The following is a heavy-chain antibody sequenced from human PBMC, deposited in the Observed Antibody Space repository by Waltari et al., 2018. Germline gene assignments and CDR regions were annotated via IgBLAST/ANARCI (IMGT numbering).Heavy chain of an antibody. CDR2: IRYDGSDR. D-gene: IGHD2-2*01. CDR3: AKGGEAAMVSWFDP. CDR1: GFTFSNHG. J-gene: IGHJ5*02. Sequence: QVQLVASGGGVVQPGGSLRLSCVASGFTFSNHGFHWVRQAPGKGLEWVSFIRYDGSDRYFAASVKGRFTVSRDNSNNALYLQMNSLRVEDTAMYFCAKGGEAAMVSWFDPWGQGTLVTVSS. V-gene: IGHV3-30*02.